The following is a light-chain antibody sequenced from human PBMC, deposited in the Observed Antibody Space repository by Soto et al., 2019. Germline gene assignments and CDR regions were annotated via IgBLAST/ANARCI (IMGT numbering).Light chain of an antibody. CDR3: QQYAASPIT. CDR2: GAS. J-gene: IGKJ5*01. V-gene: IGKV3-20*01. CDR1: QSVSRSY. Sequence: EIVLTQSPGTLSLSPGERATLSCRASQSVSRSYLAWYQQKPGQAPRLLIYGASSRATGIPDRFSGSGSGTDFTLTISRLEPEDFAVYYCQQYAASPITFGQGTRLEIK.